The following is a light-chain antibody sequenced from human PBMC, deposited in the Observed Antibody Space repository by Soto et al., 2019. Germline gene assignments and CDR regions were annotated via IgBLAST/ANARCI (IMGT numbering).Light chain of an antibody. J-gene: IGLJ2*01. CDR3: MLYMGGGLVV. Sequence: QTVVTQEPSFSVSPGGTVTLTCGLTSGSVSTTYYPSWYQQTPGQAPRTLIYSTNIRSSGVPDRFSGSILGNKAALTITGAQADDESDYHCMLYMGGGLVVFGVGTTLTFL. CDR1: SGSVSTTYY. V-gene: IGLV8-61*01. CDR2: STN.